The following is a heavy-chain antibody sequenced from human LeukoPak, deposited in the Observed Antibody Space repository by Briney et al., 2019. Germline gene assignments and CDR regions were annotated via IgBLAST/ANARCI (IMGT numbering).Heavy chain of an antibody. CDR1: GYTFTGYY. Sequence: ASVKVSCKASGYTFTGYYMHWVRQAPGQGLEWMGWINPNSGGTNYAQKFQGRATLTRATSTGTVYMELSSLRSEDTAVYYCASVYKHGMDVWGQGTTVIVSS. V-gene: IGHV1-2*02. CDR3: ASVYKHGMDV. CDR2: INPNSGGT. D-gene: IGHD5-24*01. J-gene: IGHJ6*02.